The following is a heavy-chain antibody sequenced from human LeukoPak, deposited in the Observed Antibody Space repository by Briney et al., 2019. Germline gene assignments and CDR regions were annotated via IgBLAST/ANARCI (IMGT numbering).Heavy chain of an antibody. CDR1: GGPISSSPYY. J-gene: IGHJ4*02. CDR2: INHSGST. CDR3: ARGQERYYYGSGSYLFDY. D-gene: IGHD3-10*01. V-gene: IGHV4-39*07. Sequence: SETLSLTCTVSGGPISSSPYYWGWIRQPPGKGLEWIGEINHSGSTDYNPSLKSRVTISVDTSKNQFSLKLSSVTAADTAVYYCARGQERYYYGSGSYLFDYWGQGTLVTVSS.